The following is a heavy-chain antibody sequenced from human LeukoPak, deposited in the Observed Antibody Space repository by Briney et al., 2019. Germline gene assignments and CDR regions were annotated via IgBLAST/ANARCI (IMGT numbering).Heavy chain of an antibody. CDR3: AREGNDYYYYYMDV. D-gene: IGHD3-10*01. V-gene: IGHV3-23*01. Sequence: GGSLRLSCAASGFTFSTHAMSWVRQAPGKGLEWVSAISDGGVTTYYADSVKGRFTISGDNAKNTLYLQMNSLRAEDTAVYYCAREGNDYYYYYMDVWGKGTTVTVSS. CDR2: ISDGGVTT. J-gene: IGHJ6*03. CDR1: GFTFSTHA.